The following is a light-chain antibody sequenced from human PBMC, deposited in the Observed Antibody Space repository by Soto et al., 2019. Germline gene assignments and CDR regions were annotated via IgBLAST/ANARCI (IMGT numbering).Light chain of an antibody. Sequence: DIQLTQSPSFLSASVGDRVTITCRASQGISTYLAWYLQTPGKAPKLLIYGASTLQSGVPSRFSGSGSGTEFTLTISSLQPEDFGTYYCQQLNSDWYAFGQGTKLEIK. V-gene: IGKV1-9*01. CDR1: QGISTY. J-gene: IGKJ2*01. CDR2: GAS. CDR3: QQLNSDWYA.